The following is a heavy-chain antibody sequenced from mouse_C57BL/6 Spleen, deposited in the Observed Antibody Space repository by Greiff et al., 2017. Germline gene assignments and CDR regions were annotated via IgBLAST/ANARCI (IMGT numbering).Heavy chain of an antibody. V-gene: IGHV5-9*01. CDR2: ISGGGGNT. Sequence: EVKLMESGGGLVKPGGSLKLSCAVSGFTFSSYTMSWVRQTPEKRLEWVATISGGGGNTYYPDSVKGRFTISRDNAKNTLYRQMSSLRSEDTALYYCARQEPLYYGYDEWYFDVWGTGTTVTVSS. D-gene: IGHD2-2*01. CDR3: ARQEPLYYGYDEWYFDV. J-gene: IGHJ1*03. CDR1: GFTFSSYT.